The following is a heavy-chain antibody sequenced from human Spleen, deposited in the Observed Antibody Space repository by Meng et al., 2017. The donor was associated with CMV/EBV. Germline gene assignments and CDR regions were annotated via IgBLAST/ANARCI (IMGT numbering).Heavy chain of an antibody. CDR3: ARGKGYSSSWYGF. CDR2: SYYGGGT. CDR1: GGSITNTTYY. V-gene: IGHV4-39*07. D-gene: IGHD6-13*01. J-gene: IGHJ4*02. Sequence: SETLSLTCTVSGGSITNTTYYWGWIRQPPGKGLEYVGNSYYGGGTFYNPSLKSRVTISLDTSKNHLSLKVDSVTAADTAVYYCARGKGYSSSWYGFWGQGTLVTVSS.